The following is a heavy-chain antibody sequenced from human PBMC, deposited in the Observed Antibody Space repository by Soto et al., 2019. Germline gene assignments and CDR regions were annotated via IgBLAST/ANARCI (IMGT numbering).Heavy chain of an antibody. J-gene: IGHJ5*02. V-gene: IGHV3-23*01. CDR1: GFTFSSDA. CDR2: ISGSGDST. Sequence: EMALLESGGGLVQPGGSLRLSCAASGFTFSSDAMSWVRQTPGKGLEWVSAISGSGDSTYYADSVKGRFTISRDNSKNTLYLQMNSLRAEDTAVYYCAKLRWGSDNWFDPWGQGTLVTVSS. D-gene: IGHD3-10*01. CDR3: AKLRWGSDNWFDP.